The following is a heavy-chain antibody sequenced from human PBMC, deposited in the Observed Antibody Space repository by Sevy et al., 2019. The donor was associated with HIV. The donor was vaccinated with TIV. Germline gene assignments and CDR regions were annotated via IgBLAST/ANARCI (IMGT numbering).Heavy chain of an antibody. J-gene: IGHJ6*02. CDR3: AKSYYGSGSYYNANYYYYYGMDV. CDR1: GFTFSDYY. V-gene: IGHV3-11*01. CDR2: ISSSGSTI. D-gene: IGHD3-10*01. Sequence: GGSLRLSCAASGFTFSDYYMSWIRQAPGKGLEWVSYISSSGSTIYYADSVKGRFTISRDNAKNSLYLQMNSLRAEDTAVYYCAKSYYGSGSYYNANYYYYYGMDVWGQGTTVTVS.